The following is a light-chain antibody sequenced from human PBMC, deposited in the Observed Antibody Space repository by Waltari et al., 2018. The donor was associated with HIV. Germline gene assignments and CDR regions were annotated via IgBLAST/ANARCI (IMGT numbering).Light chain of an antibody. J-gene: IGKJ5*01. Sequence: DIVLTQSPETLSVSLGERAAIHCKSEKSVLSPSNNVNYFEWYQQRPGQPPTLLFSEASSRSSGVPARFTASGSRTDFTLTIDDLQADDVAVYFCQQYYSTPTFGRGTQLV. V-gene: IGKV4-1*01. CDR2: EAS. CDR1: KSVLSPSNNVNY. CDR3: QQYYSTPT.